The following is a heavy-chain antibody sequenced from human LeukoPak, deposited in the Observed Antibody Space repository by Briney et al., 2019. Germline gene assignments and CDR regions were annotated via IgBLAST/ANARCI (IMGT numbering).Heavy chain of an antibody. V-gene: IGHV4-59*08. CDR2: IYYSGST. D-gene: IGHD6-13*01. CDR3: ARLGSSWELDY. CDR1: GGSISSYY. J-gene: IGHJ4*02. Sequence: SETLSLTCTVSGGSISSYYWSWIRQPPGKGLEWIGYIYYSGSTNYNPSLKSRVTLSVDTSKNQFSLKLSSVTAADTAVYYCARLGSSWELDYWGQGTLVTVSS.